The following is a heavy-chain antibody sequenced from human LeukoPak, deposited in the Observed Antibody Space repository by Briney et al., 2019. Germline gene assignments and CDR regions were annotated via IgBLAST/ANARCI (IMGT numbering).Heavy chain of an antibody. D-gene: IGHD3-9*01. V-gene: IGHV4-34*01. Sequence: SETLSLTCAVYGGSFSGYYWSWIRQPPGKGLEWIGEINHSGSTNYNPSLKSRVTISVDTSKNQFSLKLSSVTTADTAVYYCARERNYDILTGYYNWFDPWGQGTLVTVSS. CDR3: ARERNYDILTGYYNWFDP. CDR1: GGSFSGYY. CDR2: INHSGST. J-gene: IGHJ5*02.